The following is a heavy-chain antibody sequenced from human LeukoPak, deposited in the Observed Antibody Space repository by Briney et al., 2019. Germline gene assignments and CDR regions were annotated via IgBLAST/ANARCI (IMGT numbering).Heavy chain of an antibody. V-gene: IGHV4-59*01. J-gene: IGHJ4*02. Sequence: SETLSLTPPASGGSISGYIRSWIRQSPKSGPESIGDIYYSGSTNYNPSLKSRVTISRDTSRNHFSLKLTSVTAADTAFYYCTRATYTSTWSKIDCWGQGILVTVSS. CDR1: GGSISGYI. CDR3: TRATYTSTWSKIDC. D-gene: IGHD6-6*01. CDR2: IYYSGST.